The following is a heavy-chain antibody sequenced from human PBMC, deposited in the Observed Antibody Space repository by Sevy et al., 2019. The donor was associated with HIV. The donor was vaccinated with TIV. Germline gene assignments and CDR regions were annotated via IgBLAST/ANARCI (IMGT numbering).Heavy chain of an antibody. D-gene: IGHD4-17*01. CDR1: GFTFSSYS. CDR2: ISSSSSTI. V-gene: IGHV3-48*02. CDR3: ARAHDYGDYREDY. Sequence: GGSLRLSCAASGFTFSSYSMNWVRQAPGKGLEWVSYISSSSSTIYYADSAKGRFTISRDNAKNSLYLQMNSLRDEDTAVYYCARAHDYGDYREDYWGQGTLVTVSS. J-gene: IGHJ4*02.